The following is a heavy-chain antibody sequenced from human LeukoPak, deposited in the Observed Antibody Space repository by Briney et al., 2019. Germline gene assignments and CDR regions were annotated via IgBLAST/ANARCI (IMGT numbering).Heavy chain of an antibody. CDR3: ARARYGQLWYDY. Sequence: GGSLRLSCADSGLTISNNWMSWVRQAPGKGLEWVANIKLDGSEQYYVDSVKGRFTISRDNGKNLLYLQMNSLRAEDTAVYYCARARYGQLWYDYWGQGTLVTVSS. J-gene: IGHJ4*02. CDR2: IKLDGSEQ. D-gene: IGHD5-18*01. CDR1: GLTISNNW. V-gene: IGHV3-7*01.